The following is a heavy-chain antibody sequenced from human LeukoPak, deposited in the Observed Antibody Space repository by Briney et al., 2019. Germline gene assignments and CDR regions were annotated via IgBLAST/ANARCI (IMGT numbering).Heavy chain of an antibody. D-gene: IGHD4-23*01. V-gene: IGHV4-59*01. CDR3: ASLLVGVVTSSPFDL. CDR1: GGSISSYY. J-gene: IGHJ2*01. CDR2: IYYSGGT. Sequence: SETLSLTCTVSGGSISSYYWSWIRQPPGKGLEWIGYIYYSGGTNYNPSLKSRVTISVDTSKHQFSLKLSSVTAADTAVYYCASLLVGVVTSSPFDLWGRGTLVTVSS.